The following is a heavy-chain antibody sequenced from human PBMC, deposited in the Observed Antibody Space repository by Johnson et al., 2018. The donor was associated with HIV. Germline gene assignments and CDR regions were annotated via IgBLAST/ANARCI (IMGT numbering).Heavy chain of an antibody. D-gene: IGHD4-23*01. Sequence: MSWVRQAPGKGLEWVAVIWYDGSNENYTESVKGRFNISRDNSKNTLYLQMNSLRVEDTATYYCAKSPGKDNGGNSGGIDFWGQGTMVTVSS. CDR2: IWYDGSNE. CDR3: AKSPGKDNGGNSGGIDF. J-gene: IGHJ3*01. V-gene: IGHV3-33*03.